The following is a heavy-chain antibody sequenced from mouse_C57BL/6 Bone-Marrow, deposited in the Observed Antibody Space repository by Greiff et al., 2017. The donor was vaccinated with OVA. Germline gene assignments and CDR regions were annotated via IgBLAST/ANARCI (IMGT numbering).Heavy chain of an antibody. Sequence: EVKLQESGPGLVKPSQSLSLTCSVTGYSITSGYYWNWIRQFPGNKLEWMGYISYDGSNNYNPSLKNRISITRDTSKNQFFLKLNSVTTEDTATYYCARDYDGYWYFDVWGTGTTVTVSS. CDR1: GYSITSGYY. D-gene: IGHD2-12*01. CDR2: ISYDGSN. V-gene: IGHV3-6*01. J-gene: IGHJ1*03. CDR3: ARDYDGYWYFDV.